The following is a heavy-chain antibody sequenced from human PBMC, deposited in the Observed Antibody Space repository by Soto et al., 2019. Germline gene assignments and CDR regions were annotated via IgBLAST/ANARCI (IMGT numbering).Heavy chain of an antibody. D-gene: IGHD3-22*01. CDR2: IWYDGSDK. Sequence: QVQLVESGGGVVQPGRSLRLSCAASGFTFSSYGMHWVRQAPGKGLEWVAVIWYDGSDKYYVDSVKGRFTISRDNSKNTLYLQMNSLRVEDTAVYYCATGNYYDRGTGYDHGMDVWGQGTTVTVSS. J-gene: IGHJ6*02. CDR1: GFTFSSYG. V-gene: IGHV3-33*01. CDR3: ATGNYYDRGTGYDHGMDV.